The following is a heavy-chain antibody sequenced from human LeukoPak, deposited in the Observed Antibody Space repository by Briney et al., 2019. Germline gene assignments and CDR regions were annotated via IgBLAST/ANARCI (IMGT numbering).Heavy chain of an antibody. Sequence: SQTLSLTCTVSGGSISSGGYYWSWIRQHPGKGLEWIGYIYYSGSTYYNPSLKCRVTISVDTSKNQFSLKLSSVTAADTAVYYCARAIVAWFDPWGQGTLVTVSS. V-gene: IGHV4-31*03. D-gene: IGHD5-12*01. CDR2: IYYSGST. J-gene: IGHJ5*02. CDR3: ARAIVAWFDP. CDR1: GGSISSGGYY.